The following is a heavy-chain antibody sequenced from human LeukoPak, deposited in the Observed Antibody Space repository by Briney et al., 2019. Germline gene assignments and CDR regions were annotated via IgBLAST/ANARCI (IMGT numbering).Heavy chain of an antibody. CDR2: IYYSGST. CDR3: AREDIAVAGTNWFDP. J-gene: IGHJ5*02. D-gene: IGHD6-19*01. CDR1: GVSISSYY. Sequence: SETLSLTCTVSGVSISSYYWSWIRQPPGKGLEWIGYIYYSGSTNYNPSLKSRVTISVDTSKNQFSLKLSSVTAADTAVYYCAREDIAVAGTNWFDPWGQGTLVTVSS. V-gene: IGHV4-59*01.